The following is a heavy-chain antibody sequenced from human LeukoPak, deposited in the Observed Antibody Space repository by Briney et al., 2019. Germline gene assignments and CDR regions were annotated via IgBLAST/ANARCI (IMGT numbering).Heavy chain of an antibody. CDR2: ISWNSGSI. D-gene: IGHD1-26*01. Sequence: GGSLRLSCAASGFTFDDYAMHWVRQAPGKGLEWVSGISWNSGSIGYADSVKGRFTISRDNAKNSLYLQMNSLRAEDTAVYYCAKDKGEVGATWFAFDIWGQGTMVTVSS. V-gene: IGHV3-9*01. J-gene: IGHJ3*02. CDR3: AKDKGEVGATWFAFDI. CDR1: GFTFDDYA.